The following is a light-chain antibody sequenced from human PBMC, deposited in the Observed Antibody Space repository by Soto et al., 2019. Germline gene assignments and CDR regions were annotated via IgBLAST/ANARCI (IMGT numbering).Light chain of an antibody. CDR2: DAS. CDR1: QSVSSH. CDR3: QQRSNWPLT. Sequence: EIVLTQSPATLSLSPGERAALSCRASQSVSSHLAWYQQKPGQAPRLLIYDASNRATGIPARFSGSGSGTDFTLIIRSLEPDDLAVYYCQQRSNWPLTFGGGTKVEIK. J-gene: IGKJ4*01. V-gene: IGKV3-11*01.